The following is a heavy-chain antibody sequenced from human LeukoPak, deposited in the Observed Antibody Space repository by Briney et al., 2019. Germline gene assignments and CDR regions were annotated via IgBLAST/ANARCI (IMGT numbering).Heavy chain of an antibody. D-gene: IGHD6-13*01. Sequence: PGGSLRLSCAVSGFTFSDYYMSWIRQAPGKGLEWVSYISSGGSTISHADSVKGRFTISRDNAENSLYLQMNSLRDEDTAVYYCARKAAAGKFFDYWGQGTLVTVSS. V-gene: IGHV3-11*01. CDR1: GFTFSDYY. CDR3: ARKAAAGKFFDY. J-gene: IGHJ4*02. CDR2: ISSGGSTI.